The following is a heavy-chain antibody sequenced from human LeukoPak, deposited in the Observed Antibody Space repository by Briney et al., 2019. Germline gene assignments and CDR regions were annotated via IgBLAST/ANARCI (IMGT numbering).Heavy chain of an antibody. Sequence: GGSLRLSCEASGFTFSTYWMKWVRQAPGKGLEWVANIKQDGSQKYYVDSVRGRFIISRDNAKNSLYLQMNSVRAEDTAVYYCAREGTFGDYRASGDHWGQGALVTVSS. V-gene: IGHV3-7*03. CDR3: AREGTFGDYRASGDH. CDR2: IKQDGSQK. J-gene: IGHJ4*02. D-gene: IGHD2-21*02. CDR1: GFTFSTYW.